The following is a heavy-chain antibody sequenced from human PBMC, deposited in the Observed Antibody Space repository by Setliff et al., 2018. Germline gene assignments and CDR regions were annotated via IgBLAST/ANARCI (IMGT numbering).Heavy chain of an antibody. CDR3: ATRLGDF. J-gene: IGHJ4*02. Sequence: GSLRLSCAASGFTFSDAWMNWVRQAPGKGLEWVGRIKSKADGGTADFAAPVKGRFTISRDDSKNTMSLQMNSLKTEDTAVYFCATRLGDFWGQGMLVTVS. CDR2: IKSKADGGTA. CDR1: GFTFSDAW. V-gene: IGHV3-15*01.